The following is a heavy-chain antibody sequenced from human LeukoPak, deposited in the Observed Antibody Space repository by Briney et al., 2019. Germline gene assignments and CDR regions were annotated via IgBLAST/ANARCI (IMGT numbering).Heavy chain of an antibody. CDR1: GFTVSSNY. D-gene: IGHD3-22*01. J-gene: IGHJ4*02. V-gene: IGHV3-66*01. CDR2: IYSGVST. Sequence: GGSLRLSCAASGFTVSSNYMSWVRQAPGKGLEWVSVIYSGVSTYYADSVKGRFTISRDNSKNTLYLQMNSLRAEDTAVYYCARVSYYDSSGPPSYWGQGPLVTVSS. CDR3: ARVSYYDSSGPPSY.